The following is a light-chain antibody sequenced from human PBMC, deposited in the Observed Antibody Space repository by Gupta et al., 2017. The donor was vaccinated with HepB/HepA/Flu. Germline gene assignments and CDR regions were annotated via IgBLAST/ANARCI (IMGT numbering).Light chain of an antibody. Sequence: DIQMTQSPSSLSASVGDRVIITCRASQSIRNYLNWYQQKPGKAPKLLIYTASSLQSGVPTRFSGSGSGTDFTLTISSLQPEDFASYFCQQSYSFPFTFGQGTKLEIK. V-gene: IGKV1-39*01. CDR3: QQSYSFPFT. CDR1: QSIRNY. J-gene: IGKJ2*01. CDR2: TAS.